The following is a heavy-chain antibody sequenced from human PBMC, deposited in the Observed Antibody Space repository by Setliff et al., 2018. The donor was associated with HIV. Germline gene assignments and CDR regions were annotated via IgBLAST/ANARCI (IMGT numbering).Heavy chain of an antibody. Sequence: ASVKVPCQASGYTFTSHAMIWVRQAPGQGLECMGWINTNTGNPTYAQGFTGQFVFSLDTSVSTAYLQISSLKAEDTAVHYCARPASCNYGGNPGCAFDIWGQGTMVTVSS. CDR3: ARPASCNYGGNPGCAFDI. CDR1: GYTFTSHA. D-gene: IGHD4-17*01. V-gene: IGHV7-4-1*02. J-gene: IGHJ3*02. CDR2: INTNTGNP.